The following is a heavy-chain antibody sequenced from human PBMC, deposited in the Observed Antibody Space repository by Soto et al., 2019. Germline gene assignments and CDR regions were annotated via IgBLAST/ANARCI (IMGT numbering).Heavy chain of an antibody. CDR2: IYYSGST. CDR3: AGGSSGWPPRLDY. CDR1: GGPISSYY. Sequence: QVQLQESGPGLVKPSETLSLNCTVSGGPISSYYWSWIRQSPGKGLEWIGYIYYSGSTNYNPSLNSRVTISVDTFKNQFSLELSSVTAADTAVYYCAGGSSGWPPRLDYWGQGTQVTVSS. J-gene: IGHJ4*02. V-gene: IGHV4-59*01. D-gene: IGHD6-19*01.